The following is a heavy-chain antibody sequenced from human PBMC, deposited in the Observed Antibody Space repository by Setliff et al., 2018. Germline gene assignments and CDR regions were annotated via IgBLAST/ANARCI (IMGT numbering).Heavy chain of an antibody. CDR1: GGTFSSYA. CDR2: ISAYTGKT. Sequence: VASVKVSCKASGGTFSSYAISWVRQAPGQGLEWMGWISAYTGKTDYAQNFQGRVTMTTDTSTSTGYMELRSLRYDDTAVYYCARAPRLEWILPTFDYWGQGTPVTVSS. J-gene: IGHJ4*02. V-gene: IGHV1-18*01. CDR3: ARAPRLEWILPTFDY. D-gene: IGHD3-3*01.